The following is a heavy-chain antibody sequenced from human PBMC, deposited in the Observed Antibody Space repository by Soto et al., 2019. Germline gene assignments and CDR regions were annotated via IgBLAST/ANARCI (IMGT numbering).Heavy chain of an antibody. CDR1: GFTFSSYG. CDR3: AKDGPQRIEYYYGSGSFHDFDY. Sequence: PGGSLRLSCAASGFTFSSYGMHWVRQSPGKGLEWVAVISYDGSNKYYADSVKGRFTISRDNSKNTLYLQMNSLRAEDTAVYYCAKDGPQRIEYYYGSGSFHDFDYWGQGTLVTVSS. J-gene: IGHJ4*02. V-gene: IGHV3-30*18. D-gene: IGHD3-10*01. CDR2: ISYDGSNK.